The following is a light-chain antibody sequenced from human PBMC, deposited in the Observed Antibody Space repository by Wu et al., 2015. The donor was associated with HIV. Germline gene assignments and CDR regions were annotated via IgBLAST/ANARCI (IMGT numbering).Light chain of an antibody. J-gene: IGKJ5*01. CDR1: QRVRTS. V-gene: IGKV3-11*01. CDR3: QQRLNWPLT. CDR2: DTS. Sequence: EFVLTQSPGTLSLSPGERATLSCRASQRVRTSLGWYQQKPGQAPRLLVYDTSTRATGVPARFTGSGSGTDFTLTISSLEPEDFATYSCQQRLNWPLTFGQGTRLEIK.